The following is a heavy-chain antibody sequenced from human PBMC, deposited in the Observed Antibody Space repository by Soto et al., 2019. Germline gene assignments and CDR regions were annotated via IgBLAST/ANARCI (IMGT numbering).Heavy chain of an antibody. CDR1: GFTFRSYE. D-gene: IGHD3-10*01. CDR3: ATFGSGTYYEVDDY. J-gene: IGHJ4*02. V-gene: IGHV3-48*03. CDR2: ISSGGNTV. Sequence: EVQLVESGGGFVQPGGSLRLSCAASGFTFRSYEMNWVRQAPGKGLACVSYISSGGNTVDYADSVKGRFTISRDNAKNSLYLQMNSLRAEDTAVYYCATFGSGTYYEVDDYWGQGTLVTVSS.